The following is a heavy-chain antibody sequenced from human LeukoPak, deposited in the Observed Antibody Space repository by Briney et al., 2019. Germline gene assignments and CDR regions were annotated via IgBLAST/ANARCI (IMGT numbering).Heavy chain of an antibody. CDR3: ARHCSSTSCVEY. V-gene: IGHV1-2*02. CDR1: GYTFTGYY. J-gene: IGHJ4*02. CDR2: INPNSGGT. Sequence: ASVKVSCKASGYTFTGYYMHWVRQAPGQGLEWMGWINPNSGGTNYAQKFQGRVTMTRDTSISTAYMELSRLRSDDTAVYYCARHCSSTSCVEYWGQGTLVTVSS. D-gene: IGHD2-2*01.